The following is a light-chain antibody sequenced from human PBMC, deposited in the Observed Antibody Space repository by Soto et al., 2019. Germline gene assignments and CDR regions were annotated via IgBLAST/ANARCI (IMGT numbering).Light chain of an antibody. V-gene: IGKV3-15*01. Sequence: EIVMTQSPAILSVSPGDGATLFCRASQSIRNNFLAWYQHKPGQAPRLLIHGASTRATGVPARFSGSASETEFTLTISSLQSEDFAVYYCQQYSAWPLTFGGGTTVEF. CDR1: QSIRNN. J-gene: IGKJ4*01. CDR2: GAS. CDR3: QQYSAWPLT.